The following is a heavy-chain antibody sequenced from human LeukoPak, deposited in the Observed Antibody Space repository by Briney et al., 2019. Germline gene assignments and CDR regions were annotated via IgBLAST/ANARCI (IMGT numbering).Heavy chain of an antibody. CDR2: IGIAGDT. V-gene: IGHV3-13*01. Sequence: GGSLRLSCAASGFNFTMNDMHWVRQVPGKGLEWVSAIGIAGDTFYRDSVKGRFTISRERAKNLLYLQMKSLRVGDTAVYYCARDGDRGMDVWGQGTTVILSS. CDR1: GFNFTMND. J-gene: IGHJ6*02. CDR3: ARDGDRGMDV. D-gene: IGHD1-14*01.